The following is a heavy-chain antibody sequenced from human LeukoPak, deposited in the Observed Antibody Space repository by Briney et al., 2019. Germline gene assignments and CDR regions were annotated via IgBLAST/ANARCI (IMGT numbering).Heavy chain of an antibody. CDR2: IYYSGST. Sequence: PSETLSLTCTVSGGSISSSNYYWGWIRQPPGKGLEWIGSIYYSGSTYYNPSLKSRVTISVDTSKNQFSLKLSSVTAADTAVYYCARDIYATVTRGYYYYYMDVWGKGTTVTISS. CDR1: GGSISSSNYY. J-gene: IGHJ6*03. D-gene: IGHD4-17*01. V-gene: IGHV4-39*07. CDR3: ARDIYATVTRGYYYYYMDV.